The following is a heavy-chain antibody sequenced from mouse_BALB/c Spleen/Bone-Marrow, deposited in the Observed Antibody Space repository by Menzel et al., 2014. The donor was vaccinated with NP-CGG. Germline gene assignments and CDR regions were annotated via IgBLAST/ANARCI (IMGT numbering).Heavy chain of an antibody. V-gene: IGHV1S41*01. J-gene: IGHJ4*01. Sequence: DLVKPGASVKLSCKASGYTFTSYWINWIKQRPGQGLEWIGRIAPGSGSTYYNEMFKGKATLTVDTSSSTAYIQLSSLSSEDSAVYFCARFPIYYGNYGAMDHWGQGTSVPVSS. CDR1: GYTFTSYW. CDR3: ARFPIYYGNYGAMDH. D-gene: IGHD2-1*01. CDR2: IAPGSGST.